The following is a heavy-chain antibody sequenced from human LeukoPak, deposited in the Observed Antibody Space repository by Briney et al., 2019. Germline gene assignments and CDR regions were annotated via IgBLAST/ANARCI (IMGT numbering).Heavy chain of an antibody. D-gene: IGHD3-22*01. V-gene: IGHV3-11*01. CDR2: ISSSGSTT. Sequence: GGSLRLSCAASGFTFSDYYMSWIRQAPGKGLEWVSYISSSGSTTYYADSVKGRFTISRDNAKNSLYLQMNSLRAEDTAVYYCARESYYASSGYYYDYWGQGTLVTVSS. CDR3: ARESYYASSGYYYDY. CDR1: GFTFSDYY. J-gene: IGHJ4*02.